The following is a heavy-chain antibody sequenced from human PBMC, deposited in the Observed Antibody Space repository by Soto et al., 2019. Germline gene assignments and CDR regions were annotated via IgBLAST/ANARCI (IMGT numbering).Heavy chain of an antibody. J-gene: IGHJ6*02. V-gene: IGHV3-21*01. CDR1: GFTFSSYA. D-gene: IGHD3-10*01. CDR3: ARPYGDHNYYAMDV. CDR2: ISSSSSYI. Sequence: PGGSLRLSCAASGFTFSSYAMNWVRQAPGKGLEWVSFISSSSSYIYYTDSVKGRFTISRDNAKNSLYLQMSSLRAEDTAVYYCARPYGDHNYYAMDVWGQGTTVTVSS.